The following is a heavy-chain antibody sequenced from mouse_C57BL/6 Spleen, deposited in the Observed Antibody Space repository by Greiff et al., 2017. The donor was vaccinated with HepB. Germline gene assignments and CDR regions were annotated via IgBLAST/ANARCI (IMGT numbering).Heavy chain of an antibody. V-gene: IGHV5-4*01. J-gene: IGHJ2*01. CDR2: ISDGGSYT. CDR1: GFTFSSYA. D-gene: IGHD2-4*01. Sequence: EVQGVESGGGLVKPGGSLKLSCAASGFTFSSYAMSWVRQTPEKRLEWVATISDGGSYTYYPDNVKGRFTISRDNAKNNLYLQMSHLKSEDTAMYYCARDQGDYAFDYWGQGTTLTVSS. CDR3: ARDQGDYAFDY.